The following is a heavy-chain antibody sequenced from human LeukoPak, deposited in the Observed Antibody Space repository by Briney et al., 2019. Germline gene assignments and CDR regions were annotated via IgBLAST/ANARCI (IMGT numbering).Heavy chain of an antibody. D-gene: IGHD3-22*01. CDR3: ARVPAPQYYYDSSGPKSY. V-gene: IGHV3-21*01. J-gene: IGHJ4*02. Sequence: PGGSLRLSCAASGFTFSSYSMNWVRQAPGKGLEWVSSISSSSRYIYYADSVKGRFTISRDNAKNSLYLQMNSLRAEDTAVYYCARVPAPQYYYDSSGPKSYWGQGTLVTVSS. CDR1: GFTFSSYS. CDR2: ISSSSRYI.